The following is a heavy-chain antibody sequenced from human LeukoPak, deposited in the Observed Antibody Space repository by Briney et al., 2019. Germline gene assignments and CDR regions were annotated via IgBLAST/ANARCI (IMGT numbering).Heavy chain of an antibody. CDR1: GGSISSYY. Sequence: SETLSLTCTVSGGSISSYYWSWIRQPPGKGLEGIGYIYYSGSTNYNPSLKSRVTIPVDASKNQFSLKLSSVTAADTAVYYCARLPMTTVTTSAFDIWGQGTMVTVSS. J-gene: IGHJ3*02. V-gene: IGHV4-59*08. CDR2: IYYSGST. D-gene: IGHD4-17*01. CDR3: ARLPMTTVTTSAFDI.